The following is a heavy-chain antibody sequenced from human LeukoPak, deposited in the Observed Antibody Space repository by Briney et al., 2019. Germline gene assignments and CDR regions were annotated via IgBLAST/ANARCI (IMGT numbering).Heavy chain of an antibody. CDR3: ARVLTGMKAPKNNWFDP. CDR1: GGSISSSSYY. V-gene: IGHV4-39*07. D-gene: IGHD1-20*01. CDR2: IYYSGST. J-gene: IGHJ5*02. Sequence: SETLSLTCTVSGGSISSSSYYWGWIRQPPGTGLEWIGSIYYSGSTYYNPSLKSRVTISVDTSKNQFSLKLSSVTAADTAVYYCARVLTGMKAPKNNWFDPWGQGTLVTVSS.